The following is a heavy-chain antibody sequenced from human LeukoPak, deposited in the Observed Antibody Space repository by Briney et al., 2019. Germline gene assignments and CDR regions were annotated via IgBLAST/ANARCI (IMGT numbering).Heavy chain of an antibody. Sequence: SETLSLTCTVSGGSISSYYWSWIRQPPGKGLEWIGTIYHSGTTYYNPSLKSRVTISVDTSKNQFSLKLSSVTAADTAVYYCARESVSSGTNWFDPWGQGTLVTVSS. CDR3: ARESVSSGTNWFDP. D-gene: IGHD3-10*01. J-gene: IGHJ5*02. V-gene: IGHV4-59*12. CDR2: IYHSGTT. CDR1: GGSISSYY.